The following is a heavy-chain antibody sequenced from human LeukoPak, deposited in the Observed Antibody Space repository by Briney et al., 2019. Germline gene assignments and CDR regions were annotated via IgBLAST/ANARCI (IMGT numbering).Heavy chain of an antibody. CDR1: GGSISSSSYY. J-gene: IGHJ5*02. D-gene: IGHD3-10*01. CDR2: IYYSGST. V-gene: IGHV4-39*01. Sequence: SETLSLTCTVSGGSISSSSYYWGWIRQPPGKGLEWIGSIYYSGSTYYNPSLKSRVTISVDTSKNQFSLKLSSVTAADTAVYYCASPMRDYSGSGSYPWGQGTLVTVSS. CDR3: ASPMRDYSGSGSYP.